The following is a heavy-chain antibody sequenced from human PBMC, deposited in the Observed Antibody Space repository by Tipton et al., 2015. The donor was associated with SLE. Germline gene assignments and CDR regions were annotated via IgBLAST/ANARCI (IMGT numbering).Heavy chain of an antibody. D-gene: IGHD1-20*01. CDR1: GFAFNNNW. CDR3: ARDRVNWNDYYYYGMDV. CDR2: ITGDGER. J-gene: IGHJ6*02. V-gene: IGHV3-69-1*02. Sequence: SLRLSCAASGFAFNNNWMTWVRQAPGKGLEWVSLITGDGERYFADSVRGRFTISRDNAKNSLYLQMNSLRAEDTAVYYCARDRVNWNDYYYYGMDVWGQGTTVTVSS.